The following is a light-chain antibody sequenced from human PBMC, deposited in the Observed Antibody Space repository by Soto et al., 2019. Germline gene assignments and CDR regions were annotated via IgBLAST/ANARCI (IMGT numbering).Light chain of an antibody. V-gene: IGKV3-15*01. CDR2: GAS. J-gene: IGKJ1*01. Sequence: IMVKQSPATLSVTKGERATLSCRASQSVSSNLAWYQQKPGQAPRLLIYGASTRATGIPDRFSGSGSGTDFTLNISRLAADDLEVYYCQQYVSSGKLGKGTKVDIK. CDR1: QSVSSN. CDR3: QQYVSSGK.